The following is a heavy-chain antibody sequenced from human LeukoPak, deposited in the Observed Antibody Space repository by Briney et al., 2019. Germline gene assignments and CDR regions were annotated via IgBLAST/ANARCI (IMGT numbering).Heavy chain of an antibody. Sequence: SETLSLTCTVSGGSISSYYWSWIRQPAGKGLEWIGRIYTSGSTNYNPSLKSRVTMSVDTSKNQFSLKLSSVTAADTAVYYCARDGSDYGDYSFDYWGQGTLVTVSS. D-gene: IGHD4-17*01. CDR2: IYTSGST. J-gene: IGHJ4*02. CDR1: GGSISSYY. V-gene: IGHV4-4*07. CDR3: ARDGSDYGDYSFDY.